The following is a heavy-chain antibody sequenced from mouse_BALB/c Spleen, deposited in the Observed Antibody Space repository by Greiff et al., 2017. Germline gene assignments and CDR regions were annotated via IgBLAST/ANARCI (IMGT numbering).Heavy chain of an antibody. J-gene: IGHJ2*01. V-gene: IGHV3-6*02. CDR1: GYSITSGYY. Sequence: ESGPGLVKPSQSLSLTCSVTGYSITSGYYWNWIRQFPGNKLEWMGYISYDGSNNYNPSLKNRISITRDTSKNQFFLKLNSVTTEDTATYYCARGEGYDFDYWGQGTTLTVSS. CDR2: ISYDGSN. CDR3: ARGEGYDFDY. D-gene: IGHD2-2*01.